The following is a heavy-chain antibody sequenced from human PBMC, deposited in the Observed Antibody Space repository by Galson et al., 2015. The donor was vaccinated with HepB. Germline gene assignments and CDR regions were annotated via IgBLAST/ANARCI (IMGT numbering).Heavy chain of an antibody. CDR2: FNPRGGSH. V-gene: IGHV1-46*01. J-gene: IGHJ6*03. CDR1: GYTFTSYY. Sequence: SVKVSCKASGYTFTSYYIHWVRQAPGQGLEWMGIFNPRGGSHSYAQDFQGRLTMTRDTSTSTVYMELSSRRSEDTAVYYCARDRELGAKDYDVWRGYPARMDVWGKGTTVTVSS. CDR3: ARDRELGAKDYDVWRGYPARMDV. D-gene: IGHD3-3*01.